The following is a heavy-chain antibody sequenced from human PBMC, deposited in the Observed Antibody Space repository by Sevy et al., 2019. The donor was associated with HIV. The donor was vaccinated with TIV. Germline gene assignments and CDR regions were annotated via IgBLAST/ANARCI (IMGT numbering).Heavy chain of an antibody. CDR1: GGTFSSYA. D-gene: IGHD3-9*01. V-gene: IGHV1-69*13. J-gene: IGHJ6*02. CDR3: ARVLRYFDWLSYPGHYYYYGMDV. CDR2: IIPIFGTA. Sequence: ASVKVSCKASGGTFSSYAISWVRQAPGQGLEWMGGIIPIFGTANDAQKFQGRVTITADESTSTAYMELSSLRSEDTAVYYCARVLRYFDWLSYPGHYYYYGMDVWGQGTTVTVSS.